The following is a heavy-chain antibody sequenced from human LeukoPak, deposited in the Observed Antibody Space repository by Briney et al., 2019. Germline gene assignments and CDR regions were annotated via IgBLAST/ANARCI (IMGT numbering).Heavy chain of an antibody. V-gene: IGHV4-34*01. CDR3: ARVQMTTVTTGAFDI. D-gene: IGHD4-17*01. Sequence: SETLSLTCAVYGESFANYYWSWVRQSPGKGLEWIGEITRSGITNDNPSLKSRVTISVDTSKNQFSLKLSSVTAADTAVYYCARVQMTTVTTGAFDIWGQGTMVTVSS. J-gene: IGHJ3*02. CDR2: ITRSGIT. CDR1: GESFANYY.